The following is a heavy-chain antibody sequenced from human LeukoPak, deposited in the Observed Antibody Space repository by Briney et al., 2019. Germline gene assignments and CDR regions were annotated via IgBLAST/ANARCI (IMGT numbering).Heavy chain of an antibody. V-gene: IGHV3-21*01. J-gene: IGHJ4*02. CDR3: ARTAMVKGGFDY. CDR2: ISSSSSYI. CDR1: GFTFSSYS. D-gene: IGHD5-18*01. Sequence: PGGSLRLSCAASGFTFSSYSMNWVRQAPGKGLEWVSSISSSSSYIYYADSVKGRFTISRDNAKNSLYLQMNSLRAEDTAVYYCARTAMVKGGFDYWGQGTLVTVSS.